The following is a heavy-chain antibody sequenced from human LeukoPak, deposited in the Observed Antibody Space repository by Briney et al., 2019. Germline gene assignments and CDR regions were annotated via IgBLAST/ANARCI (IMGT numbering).Heavy chain of an antibody. CDR3: ARQYYYGSGSFRRWFDP. V-gene: IGHV4-34*01. D-gene: IGHD3-10*01. CDR2: INHSGST. J-gene: IGHJ5*02. Sequence: PSETLSLTCAVYGVSFSGYYWSWIRQPPGKGLEWIGEINHSGSTNYNPSLKSRVTISVDTSKNQFSLKLSSVTAADTAVYYCARQYYYGSGSFRRWFDPWGQGTLVTVSS. CDR1: GVSFSGYY.